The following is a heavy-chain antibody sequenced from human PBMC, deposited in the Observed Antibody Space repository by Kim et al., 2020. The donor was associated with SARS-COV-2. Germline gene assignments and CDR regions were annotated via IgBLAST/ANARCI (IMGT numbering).Heavy chain of an antibody. D-gene: IGHD2-21*01. V-gene: IGHV5-10-1*01. CDR2: IDPSDSYT. CDR3: AITYCGGDCYSGSNWFDP. Sequence: GESLKISCKGSGYSFTSYWISWVRQMPGKGLEWMGRIDPSDSYTNYSPSFQGHVTISADKSISTAYLQWSSLKASDTAMYYCAITYCGGDCYSGSNWFDPWGQGTLVTVSS. J-gene: IGHJ5*02. CDR1: GYSFTSYW.